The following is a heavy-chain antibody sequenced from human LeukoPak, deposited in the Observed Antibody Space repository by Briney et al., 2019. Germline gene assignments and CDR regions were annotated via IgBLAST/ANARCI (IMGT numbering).Heavy chain of an antibody. CDR3: ARDPGGPSDY. J-gene: IGHJ4*02. CDR1: GFTFDDYA. Sequence: PGRSLRLSCAASGFTFDDYAMHWVRQAPGKGLEWVSVIYSGGSTYYADSVRGRFTISRDNSKNTLYLQMNSLRAEDTAVYYCARDPGGPSDYWGQGTLVTVSS. V-gene: IGHV3-66*01. CDR2: IYSGGST.